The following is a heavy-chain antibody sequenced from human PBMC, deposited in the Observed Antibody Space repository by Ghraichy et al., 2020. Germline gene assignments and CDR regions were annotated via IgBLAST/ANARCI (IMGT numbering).Heavy chain of an antibody. CDR1: GGSISSGDYY. J-gene: IGHJ4*02. CDR2: IYYSGST. D-gene: IGHD4-23*01. V-gene: IGHV4-30-4*01. Sequence: SETLSLTCTVSGGSISSGDYYWSWIRQPPGKGLEWIGYIYYSGSTYYNPSLKSRVTISVDTSKNQFSLKLSSVTAADTAVYYCARDNAYGGNPLDYWGQGTRVTVSS. CDR3: ARDNAYGGNPLDY.